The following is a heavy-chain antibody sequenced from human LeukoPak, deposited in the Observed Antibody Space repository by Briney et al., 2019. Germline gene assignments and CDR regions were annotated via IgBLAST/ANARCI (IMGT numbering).Heavy chain of an antibody. Sequence: ASVKVSCKASGYTFTSYGISWVRQAPGQGLEWMGWISAYNGNTNYAQKLRGRVTMTTDTSTSTAYMELRSLRSDDTAVYYCARAVLYYYDSSGYNPFDYWGQGTLVTVSS. CDR1: GYTFTSYG. CDR2: ISAYNGNT. D-gene: IGHD3-22*01. V-gene: IGHV1-18*01. J-gene: IGHJ4*02. CDR3: ARAVLYYYDSSGYNPFDY.